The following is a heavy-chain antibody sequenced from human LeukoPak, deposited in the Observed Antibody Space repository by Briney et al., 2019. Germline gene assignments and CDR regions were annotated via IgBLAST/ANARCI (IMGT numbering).Heavy chain of an antibody. CDR2: IYYSRST. D-gene: IGHD3-3*01. V-gene: IGHV4-39*01. J-gene: IGHJ6*02. Sequence: SETLSLTCTVSGGSISSSSYYWGWIRQPAGKGLVWIGSIYYSRSTYYNPSLKSRVTISVDTSKNQFSLKLSSVTAADTAVYYCARHPKDDFWSGYPGRYGMDVWGQGTTVTVSS. CDR3: ARHPKDDFWSGYPGRYGMDV. CDR1: GGSISSSSYY.